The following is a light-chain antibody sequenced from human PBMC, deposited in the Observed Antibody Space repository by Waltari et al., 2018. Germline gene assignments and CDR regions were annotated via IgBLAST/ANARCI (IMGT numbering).Light chain of an antibody. Sequence: QLVLTQSPSASASLGASVRLTCTLDSGHSSNIIAWHQQQPEKGPRYLMKVNSDGSHSKGDEIPVRFSGSGSGAGRYLTISSGQSEDEADYYCQTGGHGTWVFGGGTKLTVL. CDR2: VNSDGSH. J-gene: IGLJ3*02. CDR1: SGHSSNI. V-gene: IGLV4-69*01. CDR3: QTGGHGTWV.